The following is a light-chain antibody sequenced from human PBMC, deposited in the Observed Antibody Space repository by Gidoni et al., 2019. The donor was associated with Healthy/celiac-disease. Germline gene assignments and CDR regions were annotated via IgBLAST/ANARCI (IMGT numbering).Light chain of an antibody. J-gene: IGLJ1*01. V-gene: IGLV3-1*01. CDR3: QAWDSSTPCV. Sequence: SYELTQPPSVSVSPGQTASITCSGDKLGDKYACWYQQKPGQSPVLVIYQDSKRPSGIPERFSGSNSGNKATLTISGTQAMDEADYYCQAWDSSTPCVFGTGTKVTVL. CDR1: KLGDKY. CDR2: QDS.